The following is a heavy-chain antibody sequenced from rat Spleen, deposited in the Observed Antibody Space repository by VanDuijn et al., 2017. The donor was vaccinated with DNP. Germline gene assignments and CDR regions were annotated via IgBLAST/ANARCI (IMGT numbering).Heavy chain of an antibody. D-gene: IGHD1-1*01. CDR2: VWIGGTT. Sequence: QVQLRDAGPGLVQPSQTLSLACTVSGFSLTNHHVHWVRQPSGNGLEWMGVVWIGGTTHISSIFKSRVSISRDTSKSQVFLKMNSHPPEDTATYVCARDGKWDYLDHWGQGIMVTVAP. V-gene: IGHV2-30*01. CDR3: ARDGKWDYLDH. CDR1: GFSLTNHH. J-gene: IGHJ2*01.